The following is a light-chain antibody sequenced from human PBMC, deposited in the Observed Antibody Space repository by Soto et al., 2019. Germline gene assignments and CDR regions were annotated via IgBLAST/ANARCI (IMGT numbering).Light chain of an antibody. CDR1: QNIEVY. Sequence: DIQMTQSPSSLSASVGDRVTITCRASQNIEVYLNWYQKKPGKAPKLLIHAASSLHSGVPSTFSGSGSGTDFALTISSLQPEDFATYYCHQTAANPWTFAQGTKVEIK. CDR2: AAS. J-gene: IGKJ1*01. CDR3: HQTAANPWT. V-gene: IGKV1-39*01.